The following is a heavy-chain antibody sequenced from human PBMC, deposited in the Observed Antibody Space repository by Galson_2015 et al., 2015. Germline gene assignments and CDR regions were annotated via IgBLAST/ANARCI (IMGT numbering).Heavy chain of an antibody. J-gene: IGHJ6*02. CDR1: GYTFTSYA. CDR2: INAGNDNT. CDR3: ARGGGIADYYYYGMDV. Sequence: SVKVSCKASGYTFTSYAMHWVRQAPGQRLEWMGWINAGNDNTKYSQKFQGRVTITRDTSASTAYMELSSLRSEDTAVYYCARGGGIADYYYYGMDVWGQGTTVTVSS. D-gene: IGHD6-13*01. V-gene: IGHV1-3*01.